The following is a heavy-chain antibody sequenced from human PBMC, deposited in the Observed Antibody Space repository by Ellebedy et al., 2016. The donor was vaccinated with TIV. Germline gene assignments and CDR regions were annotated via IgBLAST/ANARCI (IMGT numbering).Heavy chain of an antibody. CDR1: GFSLSNARMG. CDR3: ARIWGVFDAFDI. J-gene: IGHJ3*02. D-gene: IGHD7-27*01. CDR2: IFSNDEK. Sequence: SGPTLVXPTETLTLTCTVSGFSLSNARMGVSWFRQPPGKALEWLAHIFSNDEKSYSTSLKSRLTISKDTSKSQVVLTMTNMDPVDTATYYCARIWGVFDAFDIWGQGTMVTVSS. V-gene: IGHV2-26*01.